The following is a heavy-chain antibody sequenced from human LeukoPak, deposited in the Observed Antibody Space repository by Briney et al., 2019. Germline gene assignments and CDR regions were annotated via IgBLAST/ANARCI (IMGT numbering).Heavy chain of an antibody. V-gene: IGHV3-23*01. Sequence: GGSLRLSYAASGFTFSSYAMSWVRQAPGKGLEWVSAISGSGGSTYYADSVKGRFTISRDNSKNTLYLQMNSLRAEDTAVYYCAISQSSDFWSGYRSFDYWGQGTLVTVSS. CDR2: ISGSGGST. CDR3: AISQSSDFWSGYRSFDY. D-gene: IGHD3-3*01. J-gene: IGHJ4*02. CDR1: GFTFSSYA.